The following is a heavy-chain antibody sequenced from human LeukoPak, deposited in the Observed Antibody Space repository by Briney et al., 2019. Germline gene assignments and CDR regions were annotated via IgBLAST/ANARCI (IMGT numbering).Heavy chain of an antibody. V-gene: IGHV3-21*01. J-gene: IGHJ4*02. D-gene: IGHD4-17*01. CDR2: ISSSSSYI. CDR1: GFTFSSYS. CDR3: ARGSTVTYNLDY. Sequence: PGGSVRLSCAASGFTFSSYSMNWVRQAPGQGLEWVSSISSSSSYIYYADSVKGRFTISRDNAKNSLYLQMNSLRVEDTAVYYCARGSTVTYNLDYWGQGTLVTVSS.